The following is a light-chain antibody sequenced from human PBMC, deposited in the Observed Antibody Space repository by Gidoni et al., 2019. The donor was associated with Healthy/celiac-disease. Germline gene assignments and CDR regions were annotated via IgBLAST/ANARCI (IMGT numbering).Light chain of an antibody. V-gene: IGKV3-11*01. Sequence: EIVLTQSPATLSLSPGERATLSCRASQSVSSYLAWYQQKPGQAPRRLIYDASYRATGIPARFSGSGSGTDFTLTISSLEPEDFAVYYCQQRSNWPSFGGGTKVEIK. CDR1: QSVSSY. J-gene: IGKJ4*01. CDR3: QQRSNWPS. CDR2: DAS.